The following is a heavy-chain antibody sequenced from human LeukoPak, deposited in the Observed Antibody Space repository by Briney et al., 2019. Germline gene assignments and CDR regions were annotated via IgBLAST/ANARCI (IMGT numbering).Heavy chain of an antibody. V-gene: IGHV5-51*01. D-gene: IGHD6-6*01. CDR3: ARHHRPLYSSSYYFDY. CDR2: IHPGDSDT. Sequence: GESLKISCKGSGYSFTSYWIGWVRQMPGKGLEWMGIIHPGDSDTRYSPSFQGQVTISADKSISTAYLQWSSLKASDTAMYYCARHHRPLYSSSYYFDYWGQGTLVTVSS. CDR1: GYSFTSYW. J-gene: IGHJ4*02.